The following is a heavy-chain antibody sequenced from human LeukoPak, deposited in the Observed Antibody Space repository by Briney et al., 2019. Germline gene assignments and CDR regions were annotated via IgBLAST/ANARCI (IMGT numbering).Heavy chain of an antibody. Sequence: ASVKVSCKASGYTFTSYDINWVRQATGQGLEWMGWMNPNSGYTGYAQKFQGRVTMSRNTSISTAYMELSSLRSEDTAVYYCARGSNYYDSSGYYRLDYWGQGTLVTVSS. CDR2: MNPNSGYT. V-gene: IGHV1-8*01. J-gene: IGHJ4*02. CDR3: ARGSNYYDSSGYYRLDY. CDR1: GYTFTSYD. D-gene: IGHD3-22*01.